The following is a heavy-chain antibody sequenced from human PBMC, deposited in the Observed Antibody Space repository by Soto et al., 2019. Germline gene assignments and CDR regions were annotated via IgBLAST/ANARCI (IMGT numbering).Heavy chain of an antibody. CDR1: GGSFSGYY. D-gene: IGHD2-2*01. Sequence: QVQLQQWGAGLLKPSETLSLTCAVYGGSFSGYYWSWIRQPPGKGLEWIGEINHSGSTNYNPSLKSRVTISVDTSKSQFSLKLSSVTAADTAVYYCARGPGVVVPAAIRSYYFDYWGQGTLVTVSS. CDR2: INHSGST. V-gene: IGHV4-34*01. J-gene: IGHJ4*02. CDR3: ARGPGVVVPAAIRSYYFDY.